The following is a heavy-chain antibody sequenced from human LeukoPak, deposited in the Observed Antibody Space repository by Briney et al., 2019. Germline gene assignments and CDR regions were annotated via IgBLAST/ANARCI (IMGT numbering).Heavy chain of an antibody. Sequence: PSETLSLTCTVSGGSISSGGYYWSWIRQPPGKGLEWIGYIYHSGSTYYNPSLKSRVTISVDRSKNQFSLKLSSVTAADTAVYYCARVITIFGEDYWGQGTLVTVSS. CDR2: IYHSGST. V-gene: IGHV4-30-2*01. CDR3: ARVITIFGEDY. CDR1: GGSISSGGYY. J-gene: IGHJ4*02. D-gene: IGHD3-3*01.